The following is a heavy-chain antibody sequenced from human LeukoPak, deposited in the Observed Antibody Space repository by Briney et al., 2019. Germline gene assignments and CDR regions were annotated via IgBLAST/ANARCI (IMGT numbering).Heavy chain of an antibody. J-gene: IGHJ4*02. CDR3: ARDSYYYGSGSYYSD. CDR1: GFTFSSYA. Sequence: PGGSLRLSCAASGFTFSSYAMHWVRQAPGKGLEWVAVISYDGSNKCYADSVKGRFTISRDNSKNTLYLQMNSLRAEDTAVYYCARDSYYYGSGSYYSDWGQGTLVTVSS. CDR2: ISYDGSNK. D-gene: IGHD3-10*01. V-gene: IGHV3-30-3*01.